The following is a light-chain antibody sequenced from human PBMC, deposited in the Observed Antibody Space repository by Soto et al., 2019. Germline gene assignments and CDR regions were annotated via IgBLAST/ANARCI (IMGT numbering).Light chain of an antibody. CDR2: EVS. J-gene: IGLJ2*01. V-gene: IGLV2-23*02. Sequence: QSALTQPASVSGSPGQSITISCAATSSDVGSYNLVSWYQHHPGKAPKLMIYEVSKRPSGVFNRFSGSKSGNTASLTISGLQAEDDADYFFCSYAGSSTLVVFGGGTQLTVL. CDR3: CSYAGSSTLVV. CDR1: SSDVGSYNL.